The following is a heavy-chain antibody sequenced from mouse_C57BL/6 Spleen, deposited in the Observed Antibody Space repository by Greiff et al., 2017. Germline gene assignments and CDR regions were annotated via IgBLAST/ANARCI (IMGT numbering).Heavy chain of an antibody. V-gene: IGHV1-69*01. Sequence: QVQLQQPGAELVMPGASVKLSCKASGYTFTSYWMHWVKQRPGQGLEWIGEIDPSDSDTNYNQKFKGKATLTVDKSSSTAYMQLSSLTSEDSAVYYCARVYGSSYWYFDVWHRDHGHRLL. J-gene: IGHJ1*03. CDR1: GYTFTSYW. CDR2: IDPSDSDT. CDR3: ARVYGSSYWYFDV. D-gene: IGHD1-1*01.